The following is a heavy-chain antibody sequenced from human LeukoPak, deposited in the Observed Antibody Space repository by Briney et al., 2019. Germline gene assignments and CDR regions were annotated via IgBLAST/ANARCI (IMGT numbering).Heavy chain of an antibody. CDR2: IYYSGST. CDR1: GGSISSSSYY. CDR3: ARLHLDTAMVTSDY. D-gene: IGHD5-18*01. Sequence: PSETPSLTCTVSGGSISSSSYYWGWIRQPPGKGLEWIGSIYYSGSTYYNPSLKSRVTISVDTSKNQFSLKLSSVTAADTAVYYCARLHLDTAMVTSDYWGQGTLVTVSS. J-gene: IGHJ4*02. V-gene: IGHV4-39*01.